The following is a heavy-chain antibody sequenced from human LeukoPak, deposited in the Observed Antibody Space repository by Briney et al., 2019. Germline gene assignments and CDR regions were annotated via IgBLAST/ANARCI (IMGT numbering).Heavy chain of an antibody. CDR3: ARLVDTAMADFDY. V-gene: IGHV4-59*08. CDR1: GGSISSYY. J-gene: IGHJ4*02. CDR2: IYYSGST. Sequence: PSETLSLTCTVSGGSISSYYWSWIRQPPGKGLEWIGYIYYSGSTNYNLSLKSRVTISVDTSKNQFSLKLSSVTAADTAVYYCARLVDTAMADFDYWGQGTQVTVSS. D-gene: IGHD5-18*01.